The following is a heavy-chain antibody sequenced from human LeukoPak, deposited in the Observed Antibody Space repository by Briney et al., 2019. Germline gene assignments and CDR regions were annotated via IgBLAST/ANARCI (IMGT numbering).Heavy chain of an antibody. V-gene: IGHV3-48*02. J-gene: IGHJ4*02. CDR3: ARNTPGRVYFDY. D-gene: IGHD1-26*01. Sequence: GGSLRLSCAASGFTFSSYEMNWVRQAPGKGLEWVSHISSSSSNIQYADSVKGRFTISRDNAKNSLYLQMNSLRDEDTAVYYCARNTPGRVYFDYWGQGTLVTVSS. CDR1: GFTFSSYE. CDR2: ISSSSSNI.